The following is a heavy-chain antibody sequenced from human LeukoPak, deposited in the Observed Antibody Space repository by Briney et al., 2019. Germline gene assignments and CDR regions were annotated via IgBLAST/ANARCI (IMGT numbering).Heavy chain of an antibody. V-gene: IGHV3-23*01. CDR1: GFTLTSYA. D-gene: IGHD3-22*01. Sequence: GGSLRLSCAASGFTLTSYAMGWVRQAPGEGLEWVSVISGSGSTTYYADSVKGRFTISRDNSKNTLYLQMNSLRAEDTAVYYCAKRGGYGYFDYWGQGTLVTVSS. CDR2: ISGSGSTT. J-gene: IGHJ4*02. CDR3: AKRGGYGYFDY.